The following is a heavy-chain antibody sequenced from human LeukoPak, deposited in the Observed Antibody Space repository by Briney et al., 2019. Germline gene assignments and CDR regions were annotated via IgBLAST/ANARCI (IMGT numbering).Heavy chain of an antibody. CDR3: ARDKTGSSAGAFDI. Sequence: ASVKVSCKASGYTFTSYGISWVRQAPGQGLEWMGWISAYNGNTNYAQKLQGRVTMTTDTSTSTAYMELSSLRSEDTAVYYCARDKTGSSAGAFDIWGQGTMVTVSS. CDR2: ISAYNGNT. D-gene: IGHD1-1*01. V-gene: IGHV1-18*01. CDR1: GYTFTSYG. J-gene: IGHJ3*02.